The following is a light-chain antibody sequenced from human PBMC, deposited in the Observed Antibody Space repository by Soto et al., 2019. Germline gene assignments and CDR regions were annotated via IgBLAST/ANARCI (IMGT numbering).Light chain of an antibody. CDR2: GAS. CDR3: QQSDKWPPT. V-gene: IGKV3-15*01. J-gene: IGKJ1*01. Sequence: EIVLTRSPGTLSLSPGERATLSCRASQSVSSNLAWYQQKAGQAPRLLMYGASTRAIGIPGRFSGSGSGTEFTLTISSLQSEDFAVYYCQQSDKWPPTFGQGTKVDIK. CDR1: QSVSSN.